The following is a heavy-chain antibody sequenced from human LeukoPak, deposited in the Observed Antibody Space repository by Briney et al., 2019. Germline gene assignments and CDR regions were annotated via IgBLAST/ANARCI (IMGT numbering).Heavy chain of an antibody. CDR3: AREARGGYPDY. CDR2: IIPILGIA. D-gene: IGHD5-24*01. V-gene: IGHV1-69*04. CDR1: GGTFSSYA. J-gene: IGHJ4*02. Sequence: EASVKVSCKASGGTFSSYAISWVRQAPGQGLEWMGRIIPILGIANYAQKFQGRVTITADKSTSTAYMELSSLRSEDTAVYYCAREARGGYPDYWGQGTLVTVSS.